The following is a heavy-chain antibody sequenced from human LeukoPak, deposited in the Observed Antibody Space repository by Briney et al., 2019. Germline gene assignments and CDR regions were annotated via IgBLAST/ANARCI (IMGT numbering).Heavy chain of an antibody. Sequence: ASVKVSCKASGGTFSSYAISWVRQAPGQGLEWMGGIIPIFGTANYAQKLQGRVTITADESTSTAYMELSSLRSEDTAVYYCAGDPKHYYDSSGYPDYYFDYWGQGTLVTVSS. CDR3: AGDPKHYYDSSGYPDYYFDY. D-gene: IGHD3-22*01. CDR1: GGTFSSYA. CDR2: IIPIFGTA. J-gene: IGHJ4*02. V-gene: IGHV1-69*13.